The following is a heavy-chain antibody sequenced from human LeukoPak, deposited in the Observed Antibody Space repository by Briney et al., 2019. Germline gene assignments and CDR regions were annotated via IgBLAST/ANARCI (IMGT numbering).Heavy chain of an antibody. CDR1: GFTFNTYS. V-gene: IGHV3-66*01. J-gene: IGHJ6*02. CDR3: ARDETAGMDV. Sequence: PGGSLRLSCAASGFTFNTYSMNWVRQAPGKGLEWVSVIYSGGSKYYADSVKGRFTISRDNSKNTLYLQMNSLRAEDTAVYYCARDETAGMDVWGQGTTVTVSS. CDR2: IYSGGSK.